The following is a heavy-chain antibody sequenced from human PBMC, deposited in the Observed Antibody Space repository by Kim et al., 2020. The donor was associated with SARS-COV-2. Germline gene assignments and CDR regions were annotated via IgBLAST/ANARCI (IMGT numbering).Heavy chain of an antibody. D-gene: IGHD3-22*01. CDR2: ISSGGAYT. Sequence: GGSLRLSCSASGFTFSDYYMPWIRQAPGKGLECISSISSGGAYTNYADSVKGRFTISRDNAKNTVFLQMNSLRDGDTAVYFCVGGGNYNKSSCFCPDMWGQGTKVTVSS. J-gene: IGHJ3*02. V-gene: IGHV3-11*06. CDR3: VGGGNYNKSSCFCPDM. CDR1: GFTFSDYY.